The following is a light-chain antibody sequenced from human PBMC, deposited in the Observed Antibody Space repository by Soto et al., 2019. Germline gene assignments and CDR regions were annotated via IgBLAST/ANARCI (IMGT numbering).Light chain of an antibody. V-gene: IGKV1-39*01. J-gene: IGKJ5*01. CDR1: QTITTS. Sequence: DIQMTQSPSSLSASVGDRVTITCRTSQTITTSLNWYRQKPGKAPDLLIYAASSLQSGVPSRFSGSGSGTDFTLTISSLQPEDFATYYCQQSYSNPITFGQGTRLEIK. CDR3: QQSYSNPIT. CDR2: AAS.